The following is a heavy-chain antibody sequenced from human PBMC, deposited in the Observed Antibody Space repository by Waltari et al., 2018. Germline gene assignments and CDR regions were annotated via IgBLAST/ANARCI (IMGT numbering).Heavy chain of an antibody. CDR2: IYTSGST. J-gene: IGHJ2*01. CDR1: GCSISRYY. V-gene: IGHV4-4*07. D-gene: IGHD6-13*01. CDR3: ARDKAAAGIGWYFDL. Sequence: QVQLQESGPGLVKPSETLSLTCTVSGCSISRYYWRWTRQPAGKGLEWIGRIYTSGSTNYNPSLKSRVTMSVDTSKNQFSLKLSSVTAADTAVYYCARDKAAAGIGWYFDLWGRGTLVTVSS.